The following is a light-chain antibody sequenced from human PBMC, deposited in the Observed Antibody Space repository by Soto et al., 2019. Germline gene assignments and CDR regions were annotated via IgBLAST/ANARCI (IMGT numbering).Light chain of an antibody. Sequence: ETEMTQSPATLSVSPGGRATLSCRASQSISDTLAWYQQKPGQAPRLLIHGASTRATGFPARFSGSGSGTDFTLTISSLQSEDFAIYYCQQYNNWPWTFGQGTKVDIK. J-gene: IGKJ1*01. CDR2: GAS. V-gene: IGKV3-15*01. CDR3: QQYNNWPWT. CDR1: QSISDT.